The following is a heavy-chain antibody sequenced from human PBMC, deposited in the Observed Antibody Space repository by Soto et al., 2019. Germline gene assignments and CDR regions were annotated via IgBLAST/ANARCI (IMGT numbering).Heavy chain of an antibody. V-gene: IGHV4-39*01. CDR2: IYYSGST. CDR3: ARHPYVRRFGPRNDFDY. J-gene: IGHJ4*02. D-gene: IGHD3-10*01. Sequence: SETLSLTCTVSGGSISSSSYYWGWIRQPPGKGLEWIGSIYYSGSTYYNPSLKSRVTISVDTSKNQFSLKLSSVTAADTAVYYCARHPYVRRFGPRNDFDYWGQGTLVTVSS. CDR1: GGSISSSSYY.